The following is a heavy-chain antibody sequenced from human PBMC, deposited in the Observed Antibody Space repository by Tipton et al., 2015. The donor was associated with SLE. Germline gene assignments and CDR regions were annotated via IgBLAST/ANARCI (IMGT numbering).Heavy chain of an antibody. J-gene: IGHJ4*02. CDR3: AAQGYYGSGGGFLDY. Sequence: TLSLTCTVSGGSISSYYWSWIRQPPGKGLEWIGYISYSGSPNYNPSLKSRVTISVDSSKNQFSLKLSSVTAADTAVYYCAAQGYYGSGGGFLDYWGQGTLVTVSS. CDR1: GGSISSYY. D-gene: IGHD3-10*01. V-gene: IGHV4-59*08. CDR2: ISYSGSP.